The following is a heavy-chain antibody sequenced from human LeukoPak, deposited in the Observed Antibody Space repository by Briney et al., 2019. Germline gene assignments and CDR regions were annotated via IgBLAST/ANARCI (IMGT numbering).Heavy chain of an antibody. CDR2: IYYTGST. D-gene: IGHD1-26*01. V-gene: IGHV4-59*01. CDR1: GGSISGYY. J-gene: IGHJ4*02. CDR3: AREGPSGSSHFDY. Sequence: PSETLSLTCTVSGGSISGYYWSWIRQPPGKGLEWIGYIYYTGSTNYNPSLKSRVTISVDTSKNQFSLKLSSVTAADTAVYYCAREGPSGSSHFDYWGQGTLVTVSS.